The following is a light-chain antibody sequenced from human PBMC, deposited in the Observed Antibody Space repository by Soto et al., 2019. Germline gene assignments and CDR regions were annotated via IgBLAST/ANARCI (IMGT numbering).Light chain of an antibody. CDR1: QSVSSW. V-gene: IGKV1-5*01. J-gene: IGKJ2*01. Sequence: DIQMTQSPSTLSASVGDRVTITCRASQSVSSWLAWYQQKPGKAPKLVIYDASSSESGVPSRFSGSGSGTDFTLSISSLQPDDFATSYCQQYKSDPYTFGQGTKLEIK. CDR2: DAS. CDR3: QQYKSDPYT.